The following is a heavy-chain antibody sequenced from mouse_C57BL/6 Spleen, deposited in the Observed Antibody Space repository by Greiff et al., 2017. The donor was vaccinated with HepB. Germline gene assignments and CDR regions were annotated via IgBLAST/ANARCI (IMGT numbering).Heavy chain of an antibody. D-gene: IGHD1-1*01. Sequence: EVKLQESGPGLVKPSQSLSLTCSVTGYSITSGYYWNWIRQFPGNKLEWMGYISYDGSNNANPSLKNRSSITRATSTNQFFLKLNSVTTEDTATYYCARRDYYGSSYAMDYWGQGTSVTVSS. CDR2: ISYDGSN. J-gene: IGHJ4*01. V-gene: IGHV3-6*01. CDR1: GYSITSGYY. CDR3: ARRDYYGSSYAMDY.